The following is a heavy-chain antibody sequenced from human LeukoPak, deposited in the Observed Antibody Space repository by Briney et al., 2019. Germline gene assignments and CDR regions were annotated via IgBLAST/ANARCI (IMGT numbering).Heavy chain of an antibody. CDR2: IYYSGST. CDR3: ARDVDTAMVDPTPSYYFDY. Sequence: SETLSLTCTVSGGSISSYYWSWIRQPPGKGLEWIGYIYYSGSTNYNPSLKSRVTISVDTSKNQFSLKLSSVTAADTAVYYCARDVDTAMVDPTPSYYFDYWGQGTLVTVSS. CDR1: GGSISSYY. J-gene: IGHJ4*02. V-gene: IGHV4-59*12. D-gene: IGHD5-18*01.